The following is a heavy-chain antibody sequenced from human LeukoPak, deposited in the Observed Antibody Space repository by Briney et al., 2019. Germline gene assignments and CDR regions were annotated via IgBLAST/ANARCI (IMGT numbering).Heavy chain of an antibody. CDR2: IYYSGST. D-gene: IGHD3-22*01. CDR1: GGSISSGGYS. J-gene: IGHJ4*02. Sequence: SQTLSLTCAVSGGSISSGGYSWSWIRQPPGKGLEWIGYIYYSGSTYYNPSLKSRVTISVDTSKNQFSLKLSSVTAADTAVYYCARRKNYYDSSGYGYYFDYWGQGTLVTVSS. V-gene: IGHV4-30-4*07. CDR3: ARRKNYYDSSGYGYYFDY.